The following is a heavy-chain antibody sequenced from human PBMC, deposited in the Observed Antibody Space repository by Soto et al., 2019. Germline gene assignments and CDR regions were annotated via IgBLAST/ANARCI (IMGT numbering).Heavy chain of an antibody. CDR3: ATGPDTAMDAFDI. CDR2: FDPEDGET. Sequence: ASVKVSCKVSGYTLTELSMRWVRQAPGKGLEWMGGFDPEDGETIYAQKFQGRVTMTEDTSTDTAYMELSSLRSEDTAVYYCATGPDTAMDAFDIWGQGTMVTVSS. J-gene: IGHJ3*02. D-gene: IGHD5-18*01. CDR1: GYTLTELS. V-gene: IGHV1-24*01.